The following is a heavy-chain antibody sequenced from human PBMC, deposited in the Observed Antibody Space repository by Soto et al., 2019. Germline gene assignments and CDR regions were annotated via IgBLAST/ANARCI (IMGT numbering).Heavy chain of an antibody. Sequence: GGSLRLSCAASGFTFSSYAMHWVRQAPGKGLKRVAVISYDGSNKYYADSVKGRFTISRDNSKNTLYLQMNSLRAEDTAVYYCDRDFVPILVLAAAVATYNYYGIGVWGEGTRVA. J-gene: IGHJ6*02. D-gene: IGHD2-8*02. CDR2: ISYDGSNK. CDR3: DRDFVPILVLAAAVATYNYYGIGV. CDR1: GFTFSSYA. V-gene: IGHV3-30-3*01.